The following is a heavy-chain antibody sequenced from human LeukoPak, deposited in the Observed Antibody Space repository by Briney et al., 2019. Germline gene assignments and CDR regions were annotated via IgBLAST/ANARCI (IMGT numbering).Heavy chain of an antibody. J-gene: IGHJ4*02. CDR2: ISGSGGST. CDR1: GFTFSSYA. V-gene: IGHV3-23*01. CDR3: AKAIVGPWWYFDY. D-gene: IGHD1-26*01. Sequence: PGGSLRLSCAASGFTFSSYAMSWVRQAPGKGLEWVPAISGSGGSTYYADSVKGRFTISRDNSKNTLYLQMNSLRAEDTAVYYCAKAIVGPWWYFDYWGQGTLVTVSS.